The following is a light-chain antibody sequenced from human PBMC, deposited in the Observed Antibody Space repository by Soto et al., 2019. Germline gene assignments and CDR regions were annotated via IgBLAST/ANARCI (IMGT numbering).Light chain of an antibody. CDR3: QQYGSSPWT. V-gene: IGKV3-20*01. CDR1: QSVSSTY. CDR2: GAS. J-gene: IGKJ1*01. Sequence: EIVLTQSPGTLSLSPGERATLSCRASQSVSSTYLAWYQQQPGQAPRLLIYGASSRATSIPDRFSGSGSGTDFTLTISRLEPEEFAVYYCQQYGSSPWTFGQGTTLEIK.